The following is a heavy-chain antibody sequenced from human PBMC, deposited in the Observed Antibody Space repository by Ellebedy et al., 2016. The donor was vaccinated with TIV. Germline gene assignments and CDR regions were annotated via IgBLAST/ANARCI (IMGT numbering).Heavy chain of an antibody. Sequence: GESLKISCSVSGFTVNSNYMNWVRQAPGKGLEWVSVIYSGGSTYYADSVKGRFTISRDNSKNTLYLQMNSLRAEDTAVYYCARSGGSSWSYYYYGMDVWGQGTTVTVSS. CDR1: GFTVNSNY. D-gene: IGHD6-13*01. J-gene: IGHJ6*02. CDR3: ARSGGSSWSYYYYGMDV. V-gene: IGHV3-66*01. CDR2: IYSGGST.